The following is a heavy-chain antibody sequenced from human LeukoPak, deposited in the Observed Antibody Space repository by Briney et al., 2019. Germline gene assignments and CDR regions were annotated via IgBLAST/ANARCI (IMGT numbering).Heavy chain of an antibody. J-gene: IGHJ5*02. CDR1: GFTLSSYW. CDR3: ARELAVGGTWFDP. V-gene: IGHV3-74*01. CDR2: IKSDGSTT. Sequence: GGSLRLSCAASGFTLSSYWMHWVRHAPGKGLVWVSRIKSDGSTTNYADSVKGRFTISRDNAKNTLYLQMNSLRAEDTAVYYCARELAVGGTWFDPWGQGTLVTVSS. D-gene: IGHD6-19*01.